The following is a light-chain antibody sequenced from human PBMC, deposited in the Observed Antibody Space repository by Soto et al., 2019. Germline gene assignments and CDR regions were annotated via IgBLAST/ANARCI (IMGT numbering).Light chain of an antibody. J-gene: IGKJ2*01. Sequence: EIVLTQSPGTLSLSPGERATLSCRASQSVSSSYLAWYQQKPGQAPRLLIYGASSRATGIPDRFSGSGSGTDFTLTISRLEPEDFGVYYCQQYGSSPPYTFGQGTMLEIK. CDR3: QQYGSSPPYT. V-gene: IGKV3-20*01. CDR2: GAS. CDR1: QSVSSSY.